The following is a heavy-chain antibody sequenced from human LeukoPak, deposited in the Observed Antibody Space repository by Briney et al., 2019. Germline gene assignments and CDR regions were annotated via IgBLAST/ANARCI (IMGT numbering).Heavy chain of an antibody. CDR1: GFTVSSTY. J-gene: IGHJ4*02. CDR2: LYSGGGT. D-gene: IGHD3-22*01. CDR3: ARDLPHYD. V-gene: IGHV3-66*01. Sequence: GGSMRLSSAASGFTVSSTYMSWVRQAPGKGLEWVAVLYSGGGTFYADSVRARFTISRDYSKNTLYIQMNALRAEDTAVYYCARDLPHYDWGQGTLVTVSS.